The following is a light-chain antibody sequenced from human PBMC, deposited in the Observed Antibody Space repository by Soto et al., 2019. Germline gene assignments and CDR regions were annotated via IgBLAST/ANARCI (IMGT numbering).Light chain of an antibody. Sequence: QAVVTQEPSLTVSPGGTVTLTCGSSTGAVTSGHYPYWFQQKPGQAPRTLIYDTNNKHSWTPARFSASLLGGKAALTLSGAQPEDEAEYYCLLSYSGAQVFGGGTKLTVL. CDR1: TGAVTSGHY. CDR3: LLSYSGAQV. V-gene: IGLV7-46*01. J-gene: IGLJ2*01. CDR2: DTN.